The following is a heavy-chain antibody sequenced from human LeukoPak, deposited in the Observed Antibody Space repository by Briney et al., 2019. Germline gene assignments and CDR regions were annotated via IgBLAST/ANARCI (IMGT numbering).Heavy chain of an antibody. V-gene: IGHV4-59*01. D-gene: IGHD6-6*01. CDR1: GGSISSYY. J-gene: IGHJ4*02. CDR3: ARGVGARPPKFDY. CDR2: IYYSGST. Sequence: SETLSLTCTVSGGSISSYYWSWIRQPPGKGLEWIGYIYYSGSTNYNPSLKSRVTISVDTSKNQFSLKLSSVTAADTAVYYCARGVGARPPKFDYWGQGTLVTVSP.